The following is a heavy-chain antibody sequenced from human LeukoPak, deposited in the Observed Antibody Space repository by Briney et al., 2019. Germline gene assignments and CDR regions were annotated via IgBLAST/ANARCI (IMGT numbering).Heavy chain of an antibody. V-gene: IGHV3-48*01. CDR2: ISSGGTTI. D-gene: IGHD6-19*01. CDR1: GFTFNNYN. J-gene: IGHJ3*02. CDR3: ARDKAVGDAFDI. Sequence: PGGSLRLSCAASGFTFNNYNMNWIRQAPGKGLEWVSYISSGGTTIYYADSVKGRFTISRDNAKNSLYLQMNSLRAEDTAVYYCARDKAVGDAFDIWGQGTMVTVSS.